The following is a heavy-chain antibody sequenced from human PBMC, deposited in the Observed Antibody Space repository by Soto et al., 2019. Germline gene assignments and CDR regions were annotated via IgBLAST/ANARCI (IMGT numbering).Heavy chain of an antibody. J-gene: IGHJ6*02. CDR2: ISYDGSNK. V-gene: IGHV3-30*18. CDR3: AKRSIPAAPIYYYYGMDV. CDR1: GFTFSSYG. D-gene: IGHD2-2*01. Sequence: QVQLVESGGGVVQPGRSLRLSCAASGFTFSSYGMHWVRQAPGKGLEWVAVISYDGSNKYYADSVKGRFTISRDNSKNTLYLQMNSLRAEDTAVYYCAKRSIPAAPIYYYYGMDVWGQGTTVTVSS.